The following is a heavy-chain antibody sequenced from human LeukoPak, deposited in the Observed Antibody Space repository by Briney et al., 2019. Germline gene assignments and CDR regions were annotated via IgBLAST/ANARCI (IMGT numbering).Heavy chain of an antibody. J-gene: IGHJ4*02. CDR3: ARGGIEAAGTADY. CDR2: ISYDGRKK. CDR1: RFTFSNNA. D-gene: IGHD6-13*01. Sequence: GGSLRLSCAASRFTFSNNAIHWVRQAPGKGLEWVAVISYDGRKKFYADSVKGRFTISRDNSKNTLYLQMNSLRAEDTAVYYCARGGIEAAGTADYWGQGTLVTVSS. V-gene: IGHV3-30*04.